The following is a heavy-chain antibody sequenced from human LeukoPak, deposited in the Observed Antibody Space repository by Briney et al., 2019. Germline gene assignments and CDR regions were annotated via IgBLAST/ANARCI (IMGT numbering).Heavy chain of an antibody. V-gene: IGHV4-4*07. D-gene: IGHD3-3*01. Sequence: ETLSLTCTVSGGSISSYYWSWIRQPAGKGLEWIGRIYTSGSTNYNPSLKSRVTMSVDTSKNQFSLKLSSVTAADTAVYYCARDSQDYDFWSGSGYYGMDVWGQGTTVTVSS. CDR3: ARDSQDYDFWSGSGYYGMDV. CDR1: GGSISSYY. J-gene: IGHJ6*02. CDR2: IYTSGST.